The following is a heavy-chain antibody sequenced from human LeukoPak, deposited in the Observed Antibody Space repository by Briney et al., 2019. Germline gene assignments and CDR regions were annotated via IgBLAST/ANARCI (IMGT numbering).Heavy chain of an antibody. CDR2: IKGDGSET. CDR3: ARPETQYSSGLDGFDI. Sequence: GGSLRLSCAACAFTFRNHWMGWVRQAPGKGLEWVANIKGDGSETEYVDSVKGRFTISRDNAKDLMYLQMNSLRAEDTAVYYCARPETQYSSGLDGFDIWGQGTMVTVSS. V-gene: IGHV3-7*02. CDR1: AFTFRNHW. D-gene: IGHD6-19*01. J-gene: IGHJ3*02.